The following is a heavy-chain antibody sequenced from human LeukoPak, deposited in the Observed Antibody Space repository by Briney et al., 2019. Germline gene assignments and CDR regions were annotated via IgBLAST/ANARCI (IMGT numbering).Heavy chain of an antibody. CDR1: GFTVSSNY. J-gene: IGHJ4*02. CDR3: ARYPSYGLYFDY. CDR2: IYSGGST. D-gene: IGHD4-17*01. Sequence: PGGSLRLSCAASGFTVSSNYMSWVSQAPGKGLEWVSVIYSGGSTYYADSVNGRFTISRDNSKNTLYRQMNRLRAEDTAVYYCARYPSYGLYFDYWGQGTLVTVSS. V-gene: IGHV3-66*01.